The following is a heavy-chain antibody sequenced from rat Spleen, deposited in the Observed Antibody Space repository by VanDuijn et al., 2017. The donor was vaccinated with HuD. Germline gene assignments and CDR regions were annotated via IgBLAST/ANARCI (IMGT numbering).Heavy chain of an antibody. Sequence: EVQLVESDGGLVQPGRSLKLSCAASGFTFSDYYMAWIRQAPGKGLEWVASITNAGGTTHYPDSVKGRFTISRDNAKSTLYLQMNSLRSEDTAIYYCTGPFDYWGQGVMVTVSS. V-gene: IGHV5-20*01. CDR2: ITNAGGTT. CDR1: GFTFSDYY. J-gene: IGHJ2*01. CDR3: TGPFDY.